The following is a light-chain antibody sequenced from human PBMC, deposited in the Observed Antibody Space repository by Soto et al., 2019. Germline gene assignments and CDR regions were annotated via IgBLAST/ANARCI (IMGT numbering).Light chain of an antibody. CDR2: GAS. Sequence: AIQMTQFPPSLSASVGDTVTITCRASQGIRSDLGWYQQKPGKAPKLLIYGASRLQNGVPSRFSGSGSGTDFTLIIRRLQPEDSATYYCLQDYGYPRTFGQGTKVQIK. V-gene: IGKV1-6*01. CDR3: LQDYGYPRT. CDR1: QGIRSD. J-gene: IGKJ1*01.